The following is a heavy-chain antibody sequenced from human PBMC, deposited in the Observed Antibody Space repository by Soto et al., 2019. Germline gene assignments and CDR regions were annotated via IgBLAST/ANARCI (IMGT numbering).Heavy chain of an antibody. CDR1: GGSISSYY. D-gene: IGHD6-13*01. Sequence: QVQLQESGPGLVKPSETLSLTCTVSGGSISSYYWSWIRQPPGKGLEWIGYIYYSGSTNYNPSLKGRVHISGDTSKNQFSLKLSSVTAADRAVYYCPRGLAAGVDYWGQGTLVTVSS. J-gene: IGHJ4*02. V-gene: IGHV4-59*01. CDR2: IYYSGST. CDR3: PRGLAAGVDY.